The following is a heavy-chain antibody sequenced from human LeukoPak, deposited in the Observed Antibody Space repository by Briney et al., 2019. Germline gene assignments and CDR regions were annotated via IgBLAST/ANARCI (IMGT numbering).Heavy chain of an antibody. D-gene: IGHD4-17*01. J-gene: IGHJ4*02. CDR3: ARVRLYGVYPAIDS. CDR1: GFTFSSYA. V-gene: IGHV3-23*01. Sequence: GASLRLSCVASGFTFSSYAINWVRQAPGKGLEWVLGTSGCGGRTYYADSVKGRFTISRENSKNTLYLQMNSLRADDTAVYYCARVRLYGVYPAIDSWGQGTLVAVSP. CDR2: TSGCGGRT.